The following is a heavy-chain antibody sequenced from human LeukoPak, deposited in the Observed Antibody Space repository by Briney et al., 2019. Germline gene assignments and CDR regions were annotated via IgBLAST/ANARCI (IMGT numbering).Heavy chain of an antibody. CDR3: ARDLGDDIYAHFDS. CDR1: SDSISGHY. Sequence: PSETLSLTCTVSSDSISGHYWNWIRQSPGKGLEWIGYIYSSGGTNFNPSLQSRVTLSVDTSKNQFSLRLTSVTAADTAVYYCARDLGDDIYAHFDSWGQGALVAVSS. D-gene: IGHD3-16*01. J-gene: IGHJ4*02. CDR2: IYSSGGT. V-gene: IGHV4-59*11.